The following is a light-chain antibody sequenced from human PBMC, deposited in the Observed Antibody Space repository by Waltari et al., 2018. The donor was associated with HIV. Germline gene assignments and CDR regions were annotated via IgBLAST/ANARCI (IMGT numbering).Light chain of an antibody. J-gene: IGLJ2*01. Sequence: HQQSSQTPILIILYTNNRPSGIPDRFSCSSSADTASSTITAPQGDDEADYYCSSRDGGSLEAVIFGGGTKLTVL. CDR3: SSRDGGSLEAVI. V-gene: IGLV3-19*01. CDR2: YTN.